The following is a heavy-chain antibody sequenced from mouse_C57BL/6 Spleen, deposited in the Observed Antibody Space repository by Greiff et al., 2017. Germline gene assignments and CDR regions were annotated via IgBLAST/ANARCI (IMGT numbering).Heavy chain of an antibody. D-gene: IGHD1-2*01. CDR3: TREGSLLLHYFDY. J-gene: IGHJ2*01. Sequence: VQLQESGAELVRPGASVPLSCKASGYTFTDYEMHWVKQTPVHGLEWIGAIDPETGGTAYNQKFKGKAILTADKSSSTAYMELRSLTSEDSAVYYCTREGSLLLHYFDYWGQGTTLTVSS. CDR1: GYTFTDYE. V-gene: IGHV1-15*01. CDR2: IDPETGGT.